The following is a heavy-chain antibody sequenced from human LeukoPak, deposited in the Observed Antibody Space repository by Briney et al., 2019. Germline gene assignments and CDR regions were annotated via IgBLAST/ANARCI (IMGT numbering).Heavy chain of an antibody. CDR3: ARVSVGYYFDY. Sequence: PSQTLSLTCTVSGGSINSGSYYWSWIRQSTGKGLEWVASIYYSGSTFYNPSLESRVSISVDTSKNEFSVKLSSVTAADTAVYYCARVSVGYYFDYWGQGTLVTVSS. CDR2: IYYSGST. CDR1: GGSINSGSYY. J-gene: IGHJ4*02. V-gene: IGHV4-39*01. D-gene: IGHD2-15*01.